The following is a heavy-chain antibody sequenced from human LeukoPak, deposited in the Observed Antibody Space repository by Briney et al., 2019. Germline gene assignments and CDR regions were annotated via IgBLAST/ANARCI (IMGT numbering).Heavy chain of an antibody. V-gene: IGHV1-2*02. J-gene: IGHJ3*02. Sequence: ASVTVSCKASGYTFTGYYMHWVRQAPGQGLEWMGWINPNSGGTNYAQKFQGRVTMTRDTSISTAYMELSRLRSDDTAVYYCARTYYYGSGSYLGAFDIWGQGTMVTVSS. D-gene: IGHD3-10*01. CDR2: INPNSGGT. CDR1: GYTFTGYY. CDR3: ARTYYYGSGSYLGAFDI.